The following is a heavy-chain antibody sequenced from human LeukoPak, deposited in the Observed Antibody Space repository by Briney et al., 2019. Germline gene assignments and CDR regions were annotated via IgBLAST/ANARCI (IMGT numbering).Heavy chain of an antibody. V-gene: IGHV3-11*06. Sequence: PGGSLRLSCAASGFPFNEYSMNWVRQAPGKGLEWISYIGISSGNTKYADSVKGRFTISRDNSKNTLYLQMNSLGAEDAAVYYCARDRVGTTFDYWGQGTLVTVSS. CDR2: IGISSGNT. CDR3: ARDRVGTTFDY. CDR1: GFPFNEYS. D-gene: IGHD1-26*01. J-gene: IGHJ4*02.